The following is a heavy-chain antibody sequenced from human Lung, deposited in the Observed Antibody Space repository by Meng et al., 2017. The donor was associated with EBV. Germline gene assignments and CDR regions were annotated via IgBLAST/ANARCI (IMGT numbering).Heavy chain of an antibody. CDR1: GGSLRTHT. J-gene: IGHJ4*02. CDR2: LIAVFDKT. V-gene: IGHV1-69*13. CDR3: ARGRRNEPLFDY. Sequence: VKLVQYGAEVKKPGSSWMVACKTAGGSLRTHTFSWVRQAPGQGLEWMGGLIAVFDKTKAAPRFQDRVTFTADESTSTAYMELSSLTFDGTAVYFCARGRRNEPLFDYWGQGTLVTVSS. D-gene: IGHD1-14*01.